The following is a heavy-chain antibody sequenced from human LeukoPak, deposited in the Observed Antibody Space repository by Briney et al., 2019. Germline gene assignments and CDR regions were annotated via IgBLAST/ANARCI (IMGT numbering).Heavy chain of an antibody. Sequence: PSETLSLTCTVSGYSISSGYYWGWIRQPPGKGLEWIGSIYHSGSTYYNPSLKSRVTISVDTSKNQFSLKLSSVTAADTAVYYCARMRGSRGPIDSWGQGTLVSVSS. CDR3: ARMRGSRGPIDS. J-gene: IGHJ4*02. CDR1: GYSISSGYY. V-gene: IGHV4-38-2*02. D-gene: IGHD2-15*01. CDR2: IYHSGST.